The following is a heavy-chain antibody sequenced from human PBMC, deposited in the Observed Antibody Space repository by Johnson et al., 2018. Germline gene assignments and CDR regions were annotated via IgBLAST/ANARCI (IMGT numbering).Heavy chain of an antibody. Sequence: QVQLQESGPGLVKPSESLSLTCTVSGGSITDDYWIWIRQPPGKGLEWIGYISYSGTTKYNPSLDSRVTISVETSKTQFSLRLSSVTAADTAIYYCAEAGGSGYDDMDVWGKGTTVTVSS. CDR1: GGSITDDY. J-gene: IGHJ6*03. CDR3: AEAGGSGYDDMDV. V-gene: IGHV4-59*01. D-gene: IGHD3-16*01. CDR2: ISYSGTT.